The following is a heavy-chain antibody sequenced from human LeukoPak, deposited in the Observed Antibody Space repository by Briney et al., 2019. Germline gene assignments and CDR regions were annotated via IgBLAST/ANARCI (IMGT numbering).Heavy chain of an antibody. D-gene: IGHD1-1*01. CDR1: GFTFSSYW. CDR3: ARDKIEGPTKLDY. J-gene: IGHJ4*02. CDR2: IKQDESEK. V-gene: IGHV3-7*01. Sequence: GGSLRLSCAASGFTFSSYWMSWVRQAPGKGLEWVANIKQDESEKYYVDPLKGRFTISRDNAKNSLYLQMNSLRAEDTAVYHCARDKIEGPTKLDYWGQGILVTVSS.